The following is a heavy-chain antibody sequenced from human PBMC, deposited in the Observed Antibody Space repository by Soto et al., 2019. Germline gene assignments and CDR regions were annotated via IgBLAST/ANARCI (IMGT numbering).Heavy chain of an antibody. CDR2: ISYDGSNK. V-gene: IGHV3-30*18. CDR1: GFTFSSYG. D-gene: IGHD3-9*01. J-gene: IGHJ6*02. Sequence: PGGSLRLSCAASGFTFSSYGMHWVRQAPGKGLEWVAVISYDGSNKYHADSVKGRFTISRDNSKNTLYLQMNSLRAEDTAVYYCAKVGGYYDILTGYYRDYYYGMDVWGQGTTVTVSS. CDR3: AKVGGYYDILTGYYRDYYYGMDV.